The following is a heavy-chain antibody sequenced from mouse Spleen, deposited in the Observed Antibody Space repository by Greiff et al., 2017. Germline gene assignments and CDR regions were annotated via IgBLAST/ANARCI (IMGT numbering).Heavy chain of an antibody. Sequence: QVQLQQPGTELVKPGASVKLSCKASGYTFTSYWMHWVKQRPGQGLEWIGNINPSYGGTNYNEKFKSKATLTVDKSSSTAYMQLSSLTSEDSAVYYCARWGFYDGYYGYAMDYWGQGTSVTVSS. V-gene: IGHV1-53*01. D-gene: IGHD2-3*01. CDR3: ARWGFYDGYYGYAMDY. CDR1: GYTFTSYW. J-gene: IGHJ4*01. CDR2: INPSYGGT.